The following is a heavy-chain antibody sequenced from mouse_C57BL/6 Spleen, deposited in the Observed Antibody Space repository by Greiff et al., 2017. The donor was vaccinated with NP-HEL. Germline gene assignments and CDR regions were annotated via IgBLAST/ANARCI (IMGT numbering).Heavy chain of an antibody. CDR3: ARPHYYGSSYYAMDY. CDR2: IWSGGST. J-gene: IGHJ4*01. Sequence: QVQLQESGPGLVQPSQSLSITCTVSGFSLTSYGVHWVRQSPGKGLEWLGVIWSGGSTDYNAAFISRLSISKDNSKSQVFFKMNSLQADDTAIYYCARPHYYGSSYYAMDYWGQGTSVTVSS. CDR1: GFSLTSYG. V-gene: IGHV2-2*01. D-gene: IGHD1-1*01.